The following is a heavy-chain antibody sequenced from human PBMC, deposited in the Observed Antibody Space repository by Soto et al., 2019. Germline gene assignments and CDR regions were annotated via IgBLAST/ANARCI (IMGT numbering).Heavy chain of an antibody. Sequence: DVRLVESAAGLVSPGCSLRLSCEVSGFFFPHAWMNWVRQAPGQGLEWVGRVYGGGGTRSEPAVPVRDRFSITRDDSKNTIYLQRDRLQAEDTSVCLCVYQRDFIGRWEWGRGALVTVSS. CDR1: GFFFPHAW. CDR3: VYQRDFIGRWE. CDR2: VYGGGGTRS. J-gene: IGHJ4*02. V-gene: IGHV3-15*07. D-gene: IGHD3-16*01.